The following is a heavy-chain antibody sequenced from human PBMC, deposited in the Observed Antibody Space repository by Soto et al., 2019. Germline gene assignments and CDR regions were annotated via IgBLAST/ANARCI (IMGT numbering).Heavy chain of an antibody. CDR1: GYTFTNYG. D-gene: IGHD2-15*01. CDR3: ARDESDSCSGADCFYFDY. Sequence: QVQLVQSGGEVKKPGASVKVSCKASGYTFTNYGLSWVRQAPVQGLEWLGWISNYNSNTNSAPRLQGRPTMTTDTSTSTAYMELRSLTSDDTAVYYFARDESDSCSGADCFYFDYGGQGTLVTVSS. J-gene: IGHJ4*02. V-gene: IGHV1-18*04. CDR2: ISNYNSNT.